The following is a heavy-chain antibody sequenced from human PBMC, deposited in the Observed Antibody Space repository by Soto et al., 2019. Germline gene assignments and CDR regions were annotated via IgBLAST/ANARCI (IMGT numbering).Heavy chain of an antibody. D-gene: IGHD3-3*01. CDR3: AREVVTSLGNLDY. J-gene: IGHJ4*02. Sequence: GGSLRLSCAASGFTFSSYSMNWVRQAPGKGLEWVSSISSSSSYIYYADSVKGRFTISRDNAKNSLYLQMNSLRAEDTAVDYCAREVVTSLGNLDYWGQGTLVTVSS. CDR1: GFTFSSYS. CDR2: ISSSSSYI. V-gene: IGHV3-21*01.